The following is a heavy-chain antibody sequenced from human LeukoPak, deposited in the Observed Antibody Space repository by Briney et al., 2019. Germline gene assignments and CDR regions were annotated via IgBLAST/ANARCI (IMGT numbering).Heavy chain of an antibody. CDR3: ARGRSEINFDY. D-gene: IGHD5-24*01. CDR1: GDSISSTNW. J-gene: IGHJ4*02. CDR2: INHSGST. V-gene: IGHV4-4*02. Sequence: TSETLSLTCAVSGDSISSTNWWTWVRQPPGKGLEWIGEINHSGSTNYNPSLKSRVTISVDTSKNQFSLKLSSVTAADTAVYYCARGRSEINFDYWGQGTLVTVSS.